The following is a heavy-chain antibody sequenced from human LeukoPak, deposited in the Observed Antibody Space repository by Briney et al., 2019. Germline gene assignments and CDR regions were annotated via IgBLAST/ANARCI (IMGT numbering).Heavy chain of an antibody. Sequence: GGSLRLSCAASGFTFSSYGMHWVRKAPGKGLEWVAVIWYDGSNKYYADSVKGRFTISRDNSKNTLYLQMNSLRAEDTAVYYCAREHSAAGVLDYWGQGTLVTVSS. CDR3: AREHSAAGVLDY. V-gene: IGHV3-33*01. CDR2: IWYDGSNK. CDR1: GFTFSSYG. J-gene: IGHJ4*02. D-gene: IGHD7-27*01.